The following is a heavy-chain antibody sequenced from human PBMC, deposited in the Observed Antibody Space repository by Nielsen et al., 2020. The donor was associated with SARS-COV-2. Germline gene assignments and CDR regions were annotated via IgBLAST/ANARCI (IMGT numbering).Heavy chain of an antibody. D-gene: IGHD3-10*01. CDR1: GGSISSSSYY. V-gene: IGHV4-39*07. J-gene: IGHJ6*02. CDR2: IYYSGST. CDR3: ACGGPYYYYGMDV. Sequence: SETLSLTCTVSGGSISSSSYYWGWIRQPPGKGLEWIGSIYYSGSTYYNPSLKSRVTISVDTSKNQFSLKLSSVTAADTAVYYCACGGPYYYYGMDVWGQGTLVTVSS.